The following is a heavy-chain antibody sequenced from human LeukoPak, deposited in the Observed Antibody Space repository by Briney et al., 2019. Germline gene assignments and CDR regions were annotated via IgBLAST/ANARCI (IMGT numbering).Heavy chain of an antibody. Sequence: PSETLSLTCTVSGGAISSYYRSWIRQPPGKGLEWIGYIYYSGGTNYNPSLKSRVTISVDTSKNQFSLKLSSVTAADTAVYYCARQTAFWYFDLWGRGTLVTVSS. CDR3: ARQTAFWYFDL. CDR2: IYYSGGT. J-gene: IGHJ2*01. V-gene: IGHV4-59*08. CDR1: GGAISSYY.